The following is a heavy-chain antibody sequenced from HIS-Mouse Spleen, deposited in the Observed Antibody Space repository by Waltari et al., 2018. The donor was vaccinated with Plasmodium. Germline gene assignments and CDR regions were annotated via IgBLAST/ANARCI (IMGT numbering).Heavy chain of an antibody. V-gene: IGHV4-39*07. CDR2: IYYSGST. CDR1: GGSISRSSYY. D-gene: IGHD1-7*01. J-gene: IGHJ4*02. Sequence: QLQLQESGPGLVKPSETLSLTCTVSGGSISRSSYYWEWIGSIYYSGSTYYNPSLKSRVTISVDTAKNPFSLKLSSVTAADTAVYYCARDRITGTSYFDYWGQGTLVTVSS. CDR3: ARDRITGTSYFDY.